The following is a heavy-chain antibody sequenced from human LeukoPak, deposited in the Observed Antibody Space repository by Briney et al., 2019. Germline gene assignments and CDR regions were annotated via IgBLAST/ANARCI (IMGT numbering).Heavy chain of an antibody. Sequence: PSETLSLTCTVSGGSISSSSYYWGWIRQPPGKGLEWIGSIYYSGSTYHNPSLKSRVTISVDTSKNQFSLKLSSVTAADTAVYYCARFSYTAMVDAFDIWGQGTMVTVSS. CDR1: GGSISSSSYY. D-gene: IGHD5-18*01. CDR3: ARFSYTAMVDAFDI. CDR2: IYYSGST. J-gene: IGHJ3*02. V-gene: IGHV4-39*07.